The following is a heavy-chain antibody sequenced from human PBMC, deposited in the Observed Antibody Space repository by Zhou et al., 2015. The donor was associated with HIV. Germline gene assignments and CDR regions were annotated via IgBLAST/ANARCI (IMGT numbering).Heavy chain of an antibody. V-gene: IGHV1-2*02. D-gene: IGHD5-18*01. J-gene: IGHJ4*02. CDR1: GGTFSSYA. Sequence: QVQLVQSGAEVKKPGSSVKVSCKASGGTFSSYAISWVRQAPGQGLEWMGGIIPNSGGTNYAQKFQGRVTMTRDTSISTAYMELSRLRSDDTAVYYCARERGYSYVGGSDYWGQGTLVTVSS. CDR3: ARERGYSYVGGSDY. CDR2: IIPNSGGT.